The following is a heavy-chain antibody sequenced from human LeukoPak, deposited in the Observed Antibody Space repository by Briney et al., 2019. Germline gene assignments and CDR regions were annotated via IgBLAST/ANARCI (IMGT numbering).Heavy chain of an antibody. CDR2: ISGSGCST. D-gene: IGHD3-10*01. J-gene: IGHJ1*01. CDR1: GFTFSSYA. V-gene: IGHV3-23*01. CDR3: ANWWYCSGHFQH. Sequence: GGSLRLSCAASGFTFSSYAMSWVRQAPGKGLEWVSVISGSGCSTYYAAFVKGRFTISRDNSKTTHYLQMNSLRAEDTAVYYCANWWYCSGHFQHWGQGTLVTGSS.